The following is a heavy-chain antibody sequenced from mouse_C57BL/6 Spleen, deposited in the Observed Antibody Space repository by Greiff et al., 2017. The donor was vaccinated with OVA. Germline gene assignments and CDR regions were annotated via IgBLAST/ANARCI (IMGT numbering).Heavy chain of an antibody. V-gene: IGHV5-9*01. J-gene: IGHJ4*01. CDR1: GFTFSSYT. Sequence: EVKLVESGGGLVKPGGSLKLSCAASGFTFSSYTMSWVRQTPEKRLEWVATISGGGGNTYYPDSVKGRFTISRDNAKNTLYLQMSSLRSEDTALYYCARQDYSNYERAMDYWGQGTSVTVSS. CDR3: ARQDYSNYERAMDY. D-gene: IGHD2-5*01. CDR2: ISGGGGNT.